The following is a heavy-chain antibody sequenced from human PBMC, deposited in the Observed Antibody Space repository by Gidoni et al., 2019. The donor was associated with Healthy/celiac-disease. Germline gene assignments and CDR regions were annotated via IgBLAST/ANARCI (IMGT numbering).Heavy chain of an antibody. CDR1: GFSLSHARMG. J-gene: IGHJ4*02. D-gene: IGHD3-3*01. CDR2: IFSNDEK. CDR3: ARSTDPYDWLGVLDY. V-gene: IGHV2-26*01. Sequence: QVTLKESGPVLVKPTETLTLTCTVSGFSLSHARMGVSWIRQPPGKALEWLAHIFSNDEKSYSTSLKSRLTISKDTSKSQVVLTMTNMDPVDTATYYCARSTDPYDWLGVLDYWGQGTLVTVSS.